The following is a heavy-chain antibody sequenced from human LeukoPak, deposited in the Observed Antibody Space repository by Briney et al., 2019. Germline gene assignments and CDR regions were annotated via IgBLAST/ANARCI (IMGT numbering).Heavy chain of an antibody. V-gene: IGHV3-23*01. D-gene: IGHD5-24*01. J-gene: IGHJ6*03. CDR3: AKGGAATMRDGYNYYYYYMEV. Sequence: GGSLRLSCAASGITFSSHAMSWVRQAPGKGLEWVSLISGSGGHTYYGDSVKGRFTISRDNSTNRLYLQLNSLRPEDTAVYYCAKGGAATMRDGYNYYYYYMEVWGRGTTVTVSS. CDR2: ISGSGGHT. CDR1: GITFSSHA.